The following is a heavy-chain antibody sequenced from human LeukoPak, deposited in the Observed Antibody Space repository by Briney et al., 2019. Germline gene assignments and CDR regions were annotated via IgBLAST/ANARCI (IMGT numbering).Heavy chain of an antibody. CDR2: IYYSGST. Sequence: SETLSLTCTVSGGSISSYYWGWIRQPPGKGLEWIGYIYYSGSTNYNPSLKSRVTISVDTSKNQFSLKLSSVTAADTAVYYCARATYYDFWSGQLAFDYWGQGTLVTVSS. CDR3: ARATYYDFWSGQLAFDY. J-gene: IGHJ4*02. V-gene: IGHV4-59*01. CDR1: GGSISSYY. D-gene: IGHD3-3*01.